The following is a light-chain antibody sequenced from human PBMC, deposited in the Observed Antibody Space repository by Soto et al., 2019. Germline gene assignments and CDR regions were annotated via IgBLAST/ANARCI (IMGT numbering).Light chain of an antibody. CDR1: QSVSSSY. CDR3: QQYGSSPHVYT. Sequence: EIELTQSPGTLSLSPGERATLSCRASQSVSSSYLAWYQQKPGRAPRLLIYGASGRATGIPDRFSGSGSGTDFTLTISRLEPEDFAVYYCQQYGSSPHVYTFGQGTKLEIK. V-gene: IGKV3-20*01. J-gene: IGKJ2*01. CDR2: GAS.